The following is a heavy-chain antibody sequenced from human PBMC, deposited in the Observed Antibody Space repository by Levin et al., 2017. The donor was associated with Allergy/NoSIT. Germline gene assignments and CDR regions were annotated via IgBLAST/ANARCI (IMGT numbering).Heavy chain of an antibody. D-gene: IGHD1-1*01. V-gene: IGHV4-61*01. CDR2: IYYSGST. Sequence: ASETLSLTCTVSGGSVSSGSYYWSWIRQPPGKGLEWIGYIYYSGSTNYNPSLKSRVTISVDTSKNQFSLKLSSVTAADTAVYYCATGNEEVWGQGTTVTVSS. CDR1: GGSVSSGSYY. CDR3: ATGNEEV. J-gene: IGHJ6*02.